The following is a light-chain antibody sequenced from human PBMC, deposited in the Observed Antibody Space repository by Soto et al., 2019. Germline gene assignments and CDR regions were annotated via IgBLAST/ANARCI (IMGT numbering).Light chain of an antibody. Sequence: EIVLTQSPATLSLSPGERATLSCRASQTVSSSLAWYQQKPGQAPRLLIYEASNRATGIPARFSGSGSGADFTLTISSLEPEDSALYYCQQHINWPPTFGGGTKVDIK. CDR1: QTVSSS. CDR3: QQHINWPPT. CDR2: EAS. V-gene: IGKV3-11*01. J-gene: IGKJ4*01.